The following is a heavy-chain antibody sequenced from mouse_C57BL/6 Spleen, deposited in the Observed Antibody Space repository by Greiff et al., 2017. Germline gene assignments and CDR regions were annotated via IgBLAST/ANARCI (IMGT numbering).Heavy chain of an antibody. Sequence: EVKLMESGGDLVKPGGSLKLSCAASGFTFSSYGMSWVRQTPDKRLEWVATISSGGSYTYYPDSVKGRFTISRDNAKNTLYLQMSSLKSEDTAMYYCARQDGYDVRAMDYWGQGTSVTVSS. CDR2: ISSGGSYT. J-gene: IGHJ4*01. D-gene: IGHD2-2*01. CDR1: GFTFSSYG. V-gene: IGHV5-6*01. CDR3: ARQDGYDVRAMDY.